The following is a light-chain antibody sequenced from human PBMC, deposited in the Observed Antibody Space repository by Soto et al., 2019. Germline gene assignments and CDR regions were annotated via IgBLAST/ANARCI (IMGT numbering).Light chain of an antibody. CDR3: QQSYSTPYT. CDR1: QSISSY. Sequence: DIQMTQSPSSLSASVGDRVTITCRASQSISSYLNWYQQKPGKAPQLLIYAASSLQSGGPSRFSGSGSGTDFTLTISSLQPEDFATYYCQQSYSTPYTLGHGTKLEIK. CDR2: AAS. J-gene: IGKJ2*01. V-gene: IGKV1-39*01.